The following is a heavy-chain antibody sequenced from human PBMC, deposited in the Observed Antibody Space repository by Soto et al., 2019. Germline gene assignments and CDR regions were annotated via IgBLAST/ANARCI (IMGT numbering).Heavy chain of an antibody. J-gene: IGHJ5*02. Sequence: GGSLRLSCAASGFTFSSYGMHWVRQAPGKGLEWVAVISYDGSNKYYADSVKGRFTISRDNSKNTLYLQMNSLRAEDTAVYYCAKDRITGTISNWFDPWGQGTLVTVSS. CDR3: AKDRITGTISNWFDP. V-gene: IGHV3-30*18. D-gene: IGHD1-7*01. CDR1: GFTFSSYG. CDR2: ISYDGSNK.